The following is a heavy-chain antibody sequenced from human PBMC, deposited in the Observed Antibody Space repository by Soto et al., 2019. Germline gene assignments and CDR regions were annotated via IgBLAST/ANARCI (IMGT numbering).Heavy chain of an antibody. Sequence: QVQLVESGGGMVQPGRSLRLSCAASGFTLSSYAMHWVRQAPGKGLEWVAVISYDGSNKDYADSVKGRFTISRDNSKSTLFLQMNSLRVEDTAVYFCARAASWSSAFDIWGQGTMINVSS. V-gene: IGHV3-30-3*01. CDR3: ARAASWSSAFDI. CDR2: ISYDGSNK. D-gene: IGHD6-13*01. CDR1: GFTLSSYA. J-gene: IGHJ3*02.